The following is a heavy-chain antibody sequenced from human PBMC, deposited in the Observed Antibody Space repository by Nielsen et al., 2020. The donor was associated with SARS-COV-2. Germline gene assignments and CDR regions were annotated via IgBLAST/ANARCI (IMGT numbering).Heavy chain of an antibody. CDR3: ARVLSYYYGMDV. CDR2: IWYDGSNK. J-gene: IGHJ6*02. Sequence: GESLKISCAASGFTFGSYGMHWVRQAPGKGLEWVAVIWYDGSNKYYADSVKGRFTISRDNSKNTLYLQMNSLRAEDTAVYYCARVLSYYYGMDVWGQGTTVTVSS. V-gene: IGHV3-33*01. CDR1: GFTFGSYG.